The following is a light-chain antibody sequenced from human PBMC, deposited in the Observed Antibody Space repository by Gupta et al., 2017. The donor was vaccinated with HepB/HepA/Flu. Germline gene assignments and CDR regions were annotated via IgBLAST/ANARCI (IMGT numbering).Light chain of an antibody. V-gene: IGLV2-8*01. CDR3: SSYVGTNTVI. Sequence: QSALTQPPSASGSPGQSVTISCTGTSSDVGGYNYVSWYQQHPGKVPKLMIYEVTKRPSGVPDRFSGSKSGNMASLTVSGLQAEDEADYYCSSYVGTNTVIFGGGTKLTVL. CDR2: EVT. J-gene: IGLJ2*01. CDR1: SSDVGGYNY.